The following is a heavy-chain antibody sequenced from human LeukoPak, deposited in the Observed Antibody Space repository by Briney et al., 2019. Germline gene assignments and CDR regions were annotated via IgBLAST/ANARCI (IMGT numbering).Heavy chain of an antibody. CDR3: ARDSDGYNPHLYFDY. J-gene: IGHJ4*02. CDR2: ISSSSSYI. CDR1: GFTFISYR. D-gene: IGHD5-24*01. Sequence: GGSLRLSCTVSGFTFISYRSYRVRQAPGKVLEWVSSISSSSSYIYYADSVKGRFNISRDNAKNSLYLQMNSLRAEDTAVYYCARDSDGYNPHLYFDYWGQGTLVTVSS. V-gene: IGHV3-21*01.